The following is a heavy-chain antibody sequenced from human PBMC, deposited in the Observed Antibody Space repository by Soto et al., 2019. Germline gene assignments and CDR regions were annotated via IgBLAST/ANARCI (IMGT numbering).Heavy chain of an antibody. CDR1: GFTFSSYA. J-gene: IGHJ6*02. CDR2: ISGSGGST. D-gene: IGHD1-26*01. Sequence: EVQLLESGGGLVQPGGSLRLSCAASGFTFSSYAMSWVRQAPGKGLEWVSAISGSGGSTYYADSVKGRFTISRDNSKNTLYLQMNSLRAEDTAVYYCARASQPAVGGYYGMDVWGQGTTVTVSS. V-gene: IGHV3-23*01. CDR3: ARASQPAVGGYYGMDV.